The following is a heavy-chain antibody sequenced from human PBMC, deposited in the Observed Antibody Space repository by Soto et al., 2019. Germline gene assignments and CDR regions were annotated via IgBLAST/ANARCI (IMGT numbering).Heavy chain of an antibody. V-gene: IGHV1-69*01. J-gene: IGHJ5*02. CDR2: IIPIVETP. Sequence: QVQLVQSGAEVKKPGSSMKVSCKASGGTFNSYDINWVRQAPGQGLEWMGGIIPIVETPKYAQKFQGRVTITADESTNAVYMELSSLRSEDTAMYYCARLSRPNYYDTSGFFRDNWFEPWCQGTLVSVSS. CDR1: GGTFNSYD. D-gene: IGHD3-22*01. CDR3: ARLSRPNYYDTSGFFRDNWFEP.